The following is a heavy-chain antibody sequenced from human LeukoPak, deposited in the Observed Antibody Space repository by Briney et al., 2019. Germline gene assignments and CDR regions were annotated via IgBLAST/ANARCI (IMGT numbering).Heavy chain of an antibody. Sequence: GGSLRLSCAASGFTFSKYAMTWVRQAPGKGLECVSAIGGSVAETYSADSVKGRFTISRDNSKSTLYLQMNSLRAEDTAIYYCARGTVGTYYFYYMDVWGKGTTVTVSS. CDR3: ARGTVGTYYFYYMDV. D-gene: IGHD6-13*01. CDR2: IGGSVAET. CDR1: GFTFSKYA. V-gene: IGHV3-23*01. J-gene: IGHJ6*03.